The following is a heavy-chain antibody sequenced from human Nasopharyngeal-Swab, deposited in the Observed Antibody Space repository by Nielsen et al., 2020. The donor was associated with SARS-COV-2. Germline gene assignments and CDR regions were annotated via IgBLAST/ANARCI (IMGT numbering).Heavy chain of an antibody. D-gene: IGHD1/OR15-1a*01. V-gene: IGHV3-74*01. J-gene: IGHJ4*02. CDR2: INSDGSNT. Sequence: GGSLRLSCAASGFTFSNYWMHWVRQAPGKGLVWVSRINSDGSNTNYADSVKGRFTIPRDNAKNTLYLQMNSLRAEDTAVYYCASPAGRTKDFDYWGQGTLVTVSS. CDR3: ASPAGRTKDFDY. CDR1: GFTFSNYW.